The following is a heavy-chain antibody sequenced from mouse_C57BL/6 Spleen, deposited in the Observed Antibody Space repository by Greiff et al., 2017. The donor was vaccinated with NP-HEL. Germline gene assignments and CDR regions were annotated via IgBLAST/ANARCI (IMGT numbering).Heavy chain of an antibody. Sequence: VQLQQSGPELVKPGASVKISCKASGYSFTDYNMNWVKQSNGKSLEWIGVINPNYGTTSYNQKFKGKATLTVDQSSSTAYMQLNSLTSEDSAVDYCARERDSFTTVVADGYAMYYWGQGPSVTVSS. CDR3: ARERDSFTTVVADGYAMYY. J-gene: IGHJ4*01. V-gene: IGHV1-39*01. CDR2: INPNYGTT. D-gene: IGHD1-1*01. CDR1: GYSFTDYN.